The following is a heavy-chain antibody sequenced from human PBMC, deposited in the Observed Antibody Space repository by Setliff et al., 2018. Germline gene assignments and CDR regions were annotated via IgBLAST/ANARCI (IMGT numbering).Heavy chain of an antibody. J-gene: IGHJ6*04. CDR3: AKEFTVVVPAALALDV. CDR1: GFSFSNYG. CDR2: ISTSSSTK. D-gene: IGHD2-2*01. V-gene: IGHV3-48*01. Sequence: GGSLRLSCVVSGFSFSNYGMTWVRQAPGKGLEWISYISTSSSTKYYADSVKGRFTISRDNAKNTVYLQMDSLSAEDTAVYYCAKEFTVVVPAALALDVWGKGTTVTVSS.